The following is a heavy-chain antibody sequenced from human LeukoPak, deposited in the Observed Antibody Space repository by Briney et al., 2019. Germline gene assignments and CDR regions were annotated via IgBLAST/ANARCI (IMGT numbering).Heavy chain of an antibody. CDR3: ARDLRDDWFDAHWFDP. CDR1: GFTVSSNY. J-gene: IGHJ5*02. CDR2: IYSGGST. D-gene: IGHD3-9*01. V-gene: IGHV3-53*01. Sequence: GGSLRLSCAASGFTVSSNYMSWVRQAPGKGLEWVSVIYSGGSTYYADSVKGRFTISRDNSKNTLYLQMNSLRAEDTAVYYCARDLRDDWFDAHWFDPRGQGTLVTVSS.